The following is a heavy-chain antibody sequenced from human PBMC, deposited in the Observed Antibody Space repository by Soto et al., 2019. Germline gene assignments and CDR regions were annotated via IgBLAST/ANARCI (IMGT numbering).Heavy chain of an antibody. Sequence: QVQLQESGPGLVKPSQTLSLTCTVSGGSISSGDYYWSWIRQPPGKGLELIGYIYYSGSTYYNPSLKSRVTIAVDTSKNQFSLKLSSVTAADTAVYYCARRGTTLVWFDPWGQGTLVTVSS. CDR2: IYYSGST. CDR1: GGSISSGDYY. D-gene: IGHD1-7*01. J-gene: IGHJ5*02. CDR3: ARRGTTLVWFDP. V-gene: IGHV4-30-4*01.